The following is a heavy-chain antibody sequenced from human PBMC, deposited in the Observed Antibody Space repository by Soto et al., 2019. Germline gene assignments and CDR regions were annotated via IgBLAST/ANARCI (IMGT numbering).Heavy chain of an antibody. J-gene: IGHJ4*02. V-gene: IGHV1-69*08. Sequence: QVQLVQSGAEVKKPGSSVKVSCKASGCTFSSYTISWVRQAPGQGLEWMGRIIPILGIANYAQKFQGRVTITADKSTSTGYMELSSLRSEDTAVYYCAREEVEMATIVYWGQGTLVTVSS. CDR2: IIPILGIA. CDR3: AREEVEMATIVY. CDR1: GCTFSSYT. D-gene: IGHD5-12*01.